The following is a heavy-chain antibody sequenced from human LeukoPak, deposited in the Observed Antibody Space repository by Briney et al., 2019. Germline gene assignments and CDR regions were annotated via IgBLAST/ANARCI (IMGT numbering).Heavy chain of an antibody. J-gene: IGHJ4*02. CDR2: IYYSGST. V-gene: IGHV4-39*01. Sequence: SETLSLTCTVSGGSISSSSYYWGWIRQPPGKGLEWIGSIYYSGSTYYNPSLKSRVTISVDTSKNQFSLKLSSVTAADTAVYYCARHDSSGYFYFDYWGQGTLVTVSS. D-gene: IGHD3-22*01. CDR3: ARHDSSGYFYFDY. CDR1: GGSISSSSYY.